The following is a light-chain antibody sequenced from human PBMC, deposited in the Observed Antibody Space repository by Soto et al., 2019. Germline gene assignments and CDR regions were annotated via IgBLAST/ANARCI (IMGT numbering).Light chain of an antibody. V-gene: IGKV3-15*01. CDR3: QQYTDWPIT. J-gene: IGKJ5*01. Sequence: EIVMAQSPATLSVSPGERATRCCRASQSVNSNYLAWYQQKPGQAPRLLIYDTSTRATGIPARFSGSGSGTEFTLTITSLQSDDFAVYFCQQYTDWPITFGQGTRLEI. CDR2: DTS. CDR1: QSVNSN.